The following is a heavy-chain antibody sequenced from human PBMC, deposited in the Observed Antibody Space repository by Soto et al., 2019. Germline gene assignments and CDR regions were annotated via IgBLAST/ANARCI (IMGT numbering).Heavy chain of an antibody. CDR1: GYTFSDYY. Sequence: ASVKVSCKASGYTFSDYYIHWVRQAPGQGLEWMGWINPNSGGTKYAPKIQGGVTMTRDTSITTAYMELNSLRAEDTAVYYCAGPGYSSQDYWGQGALVTVSS. CDR3: AGPGYSSQDY. CDR2: INPNSGGT. V-gene: IGHV1-2*02. J-gene: IGHJ4*02. D-gene: IGHD5-18*01.